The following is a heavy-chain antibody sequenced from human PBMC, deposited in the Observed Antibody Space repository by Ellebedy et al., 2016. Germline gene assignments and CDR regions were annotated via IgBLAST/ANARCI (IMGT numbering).Heavy chain of an antibody. CDR2: ISAYNGNT. J-gene: IGHJ5*02. CDR3: ARASTTVTTEWWFNP. Sequence: ASVKVSCXASGYTFTSYYMHWVRQAPGQRLEWMGWISAYNGNTNYAQKLQGRVTMTTDTSTSTAYMELSSLRSEDTAVYYCARASTTVTTEWWFNPWGQGTLVTVSS. V-gene: IGHV1-18*04. CDR1: GYTFTSYY. D-gene: IGHD4-11*01.